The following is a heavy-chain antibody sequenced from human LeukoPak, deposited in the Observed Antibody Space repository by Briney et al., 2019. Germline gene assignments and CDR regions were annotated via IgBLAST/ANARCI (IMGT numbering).Heavy chain of an antibody. CDR2: ISSSSSTI. CDR3: ARDSGFSGTQRGEY. Sequence: PGGSLRLSCAASGFTFSSYSMNWVRQAPGKGLEWVSHISSSSSTIYYADSVKGRFTISRDNAKNSLYLQMNSLRAEDTAVYYCARDSGFSGTQRGEYWGQGTLVTVSS. J-gene: IGHJ4*02. D-gene: IGHD3/OR15-3a*01. V-gene: IGHV3-48*01. CDR1: GFTFSSYS.